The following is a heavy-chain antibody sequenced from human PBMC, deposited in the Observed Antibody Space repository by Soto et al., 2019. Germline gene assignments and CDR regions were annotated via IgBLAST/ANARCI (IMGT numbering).Heavy chain of an antibody. J-gene: IGHJ4*02. Sequence: QVQLVQYGAELKKPGASVQVSCKASGYTFTSYGISWVRQAPGQGREGRGWISAYNGNTNYARTLQGRVTMTTDTPTSTANMELRILRSDDTAGYYCAAESPPPRGWGQGTLVTVSS. CDR3: AAESPPPRG. CDR1: GYTFTSYG. V-gene: IGHV1-18*01. CDR2: ISAYNGNT.